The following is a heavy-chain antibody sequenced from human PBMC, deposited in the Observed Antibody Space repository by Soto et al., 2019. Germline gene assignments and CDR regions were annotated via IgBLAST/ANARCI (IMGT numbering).Heavy chain of an antibody. V-gene: IGHV3-49*04. Sequence: GGSLRLSCTASGFTFGDYAMSWVRQAPGKGLEWVGFIRSKAYGGTTEYAASVKGRFTISRDDSKSIAYLQMNSLKTEDTAVYYCTSGYDSSGYSYYYYGMDVWGQGTTVTVSS. CDR2: IRSKAYGGTT. J-gene: IGHJ6*02. CDR1: GFTFGDYA. D-gene: IGHD3-22*01. CDR3: TSGYDSSGYSYYYYGMDV.